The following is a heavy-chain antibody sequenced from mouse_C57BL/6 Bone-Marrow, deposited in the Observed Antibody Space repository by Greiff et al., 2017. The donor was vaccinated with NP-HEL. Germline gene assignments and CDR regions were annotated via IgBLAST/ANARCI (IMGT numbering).Heavy chain of an antibody. CDR2: IYIGNGYT. CDR3: ARLGITTVVARAMDY. V-gene: IGHV1-58*01. D-gene: IGHD1-1*01. CDR1: GYTFTSYG. J-gene: IGHJ4*01. Sequence: EVKLQESGAELVRPGSSVKMSCKTSGYTFTSYGINWVKQRPGQGLEWIGYIYIGNGYTEYNEKFKGKATLTSDTSSSTAYMQLSSLTSEDSAIYCCARLGITTVVARAMDYWGQGTSVTVSS.